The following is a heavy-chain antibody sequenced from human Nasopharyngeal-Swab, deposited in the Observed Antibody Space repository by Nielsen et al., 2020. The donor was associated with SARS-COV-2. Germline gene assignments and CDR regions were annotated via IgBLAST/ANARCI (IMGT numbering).Heavy chain of an antibody. J-gene: IGHJ4*02. CDR1: GFTFSSYA. V-gene: IGHV3-30-3*01. CDR2: ISYDGSNK. CDR3: ARTGGSYFYY. D-gene: IGHD1-26*01. Sequence: GESLKISCAASGFTFSSYAMHWVRQAPGKGLEWVAVISYDGSNKYYADSVKGRFTISRDNSKNTMYLQMNSLRAEDTAVYYCARTGGSYFYYWGQGTLVTVSS.